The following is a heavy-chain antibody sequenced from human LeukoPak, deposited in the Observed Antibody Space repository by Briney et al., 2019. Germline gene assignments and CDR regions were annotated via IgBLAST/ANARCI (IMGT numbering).Heavy chain of an antibody. CDR1: GGSFSGYY. J-gene: IGHJ6*03. V-gene: IGHV4-34*01. D-gene: IGHD1-26*01. Sequence: SETLSLTCAVYGGSFSGYYWSWIRQPPGKGLEWIGEINHSGSTNYNPSLKSRVTISVDTSKNQFSLKLSSVTAADTAVYYCARRRRGGSYFRNRYYYYHYMDVWGKGTTVTVSS. CDR3: ARRRRGGSYFRNRYYYYHYMDV. CDR2: INHSGST.